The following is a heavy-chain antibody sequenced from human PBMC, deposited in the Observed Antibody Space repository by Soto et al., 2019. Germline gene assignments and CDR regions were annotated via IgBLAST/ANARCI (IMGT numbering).Heavy chain of an antibody. Sequence: ASVKVSCKASGYTLTSYAMHWVRQAPGQRLEWMGWINAGDGKTKYSQKFQGRVTMTEDTSTDTAYMELSSLRSGDTAVYYCATVTDSMVRGVRFDYWGQGTLVTVSS. CDR1: GYTLTSYA. CDR2: INAGDGKT. V-gene: IGHV1-3*01. CDR3: ATVTDSMVRGVRFDY. D-gene: IGHD3-10*01. J-gene: IGHJ4*02.